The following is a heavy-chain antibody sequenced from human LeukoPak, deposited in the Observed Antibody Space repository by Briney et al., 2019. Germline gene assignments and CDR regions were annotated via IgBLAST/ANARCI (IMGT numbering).Heavy chain of an antibody. J-gene: IGHJ4*02. V-gene: IGHV3-73*01. CDR1: GLTFSGLA. Sequence: GGSLRLSCAASGLTFSGLAMHWVRQAPGKGLEWVGRIRSNANNYATAYAASVKGRFTISRDDSKNTAYLQMNSLKPEDTAVYYCHPPPDYSDYWGQGTLVTVSS. CDR3: HPPPDYSDY. CDR2: IRSNANNYAT.